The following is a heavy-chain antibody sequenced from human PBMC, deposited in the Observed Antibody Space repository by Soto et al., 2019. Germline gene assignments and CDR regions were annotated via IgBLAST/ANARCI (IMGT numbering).Heavy chain of an antibody. V-gene: IGHV3-11*06. J-gene: IGHJ5*02. D-gene: IGHD3-16*01. CDR1: GFTFSDYY. CDR2: ISSSSSYT. Sequence: PGGSLRLSCAASGFTFSDYYMSWIRQAPGKGLEWVSYISSSSSYTNYADSVKGRFTISRDNAKNSLYLQMNSLSAEDTAVYYCARDRLVVDPWGQGTLVTVSS. CDR3: ARDRLVVDP.